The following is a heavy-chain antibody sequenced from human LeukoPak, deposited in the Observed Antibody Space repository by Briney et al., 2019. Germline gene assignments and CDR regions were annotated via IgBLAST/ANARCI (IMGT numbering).Heavy chain of an antibody. CDR2: INPSGGST. CDR1: GGTFSSYA. V-gene: IGHV1-46*01. CDR3: ARERLAPRAGYSLYYYYYYYMDV. J-gene: IGHJ6*03. D-gene: IGHD3-9*01. Sequence: ASVKVSCKASGGTFSSYAISWVRQAPGQGLEWMGIINPSGGSTSYAQKFQGRVTMTRDMSTSTVYMELSSLRSEDTAVYYCARERLAPRAGYSLYYYYYYYMDVWGKGTTVTVSS.